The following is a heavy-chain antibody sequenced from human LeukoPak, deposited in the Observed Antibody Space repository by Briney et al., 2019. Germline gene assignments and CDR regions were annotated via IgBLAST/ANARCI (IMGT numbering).Heavy chain of an antibody. V-gene: IGHV1-69*13. D-gene: IGHD3-22*01. CDR1: GGTFSSYA. J-gene: IGHJ1*01. CDR3: ARVDSSGYHEYFQH. Sequence: SVTVSCKASGGTFSSYAISWVRQAPGQGLEWMGGIIPIFGTANYAQKFQGRVTITADESTSTAYMELSSLRSEDTAVYYCARVDSSGYHEYFQHWGQGTLVTVSS. CDR2: IIPIFGTA.